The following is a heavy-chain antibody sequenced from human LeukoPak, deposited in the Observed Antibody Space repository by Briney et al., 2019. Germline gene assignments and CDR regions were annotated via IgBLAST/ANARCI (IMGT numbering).Heavy chain of an antibody. Sequence: DPGGSLRLSCAASGFTFSNYAMSWVRQVPGKGLEWVSAISGSGGNTFYADSVKGRFTISRDNSKNTLYLQVNSLRAAGTAIYYCAKVQEMDTILPPFHYWGQGTLVTVSS. D-gene: IGHD5-24*01. CDR3: AKVQEMDTILPPFHY. CDR2: ISGSGGNT. V-gene: IGHV3-23*01. J-gene: IGHJ4*02. CDR1: GFTFSNYA.